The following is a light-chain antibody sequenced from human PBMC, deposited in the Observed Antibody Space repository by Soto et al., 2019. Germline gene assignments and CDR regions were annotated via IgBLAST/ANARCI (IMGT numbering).Light chain of an antibody. V-gene: IGKV1-5*03. Sequence: DIHMTQSPSTRSGSLGDRFTITCRAIQTISSWLALYQQKPGKAPKLLIYKASTLKSGVPSRFSGSGSGTEFTLTISSLQPDDFAVYYCQQYGSPLTFGGGTKVDNK. CDR3: QQYGSPLT. CDR2: KAS. CDR1: QTISSW. J-gene: IGKJ4*01.